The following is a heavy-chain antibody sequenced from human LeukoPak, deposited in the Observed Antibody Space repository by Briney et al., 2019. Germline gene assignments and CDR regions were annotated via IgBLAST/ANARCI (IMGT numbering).Heavy chain of an antibody. CDR3: ASHFWGGSGYLGDAFDI. CDR1: GYTFTGYY. J-gene: IGHJ3*02. CDR2: INPNSGGT. D-gene: IGHD3-22*01. V-gene: IGHV1-2*02. Sequence: GASVKVSCKASGYTFTGYYMHWVRQAPGQGLEWMGWINPNSGGTNYAQKFQGRVTMTRDTSISTAYMELSRLRSDDTAVYYCASHFWGGSGYLGDAFDIWGQGTMVTVSS.